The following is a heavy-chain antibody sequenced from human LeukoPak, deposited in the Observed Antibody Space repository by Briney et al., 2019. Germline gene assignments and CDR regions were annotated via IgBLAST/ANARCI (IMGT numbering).Heavy chain of an antibody. D-gene: IGHD5-24*01. CDR3: ARHVDGAGGPVLY. CDR1: GGSISSGDYY. V-gene: IGHV4-30-4*01. CDR2: IYYSGST. Sequence: SETLSLTCTVSGGSISSGDYYWSWIRQPPGKGLEWIGYIYYSGSTYYNPSLKSRVTMSVDTSKNQFSLKLISVTAADTAVYYCARHVDGAGGPVLYWGQGTLVTVSS. J-gene: IGHJ4*02.